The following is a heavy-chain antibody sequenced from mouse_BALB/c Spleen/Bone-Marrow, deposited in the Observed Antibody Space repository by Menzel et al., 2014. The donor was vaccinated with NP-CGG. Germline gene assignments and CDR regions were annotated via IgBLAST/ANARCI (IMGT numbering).Heavy chain of an antibody. CDR3: TRRGLYYGYAMDY. D-gene: IGHD1-1*02. V-gene: IGHV3-1*02. CDR2: IHYSGST. Sequence: EVKLVESGPDLVKPSQSLSLTCTVTGYSITSGYSWHWIRQLPGNKLEWMGYIHYSGSTNYNPSLKSRISITRDTSKNQFFLQLNSVTTEDTATYYCTRRGLYYGYAMDYWGQGTSVTVSS. CDR1: GYSITSGYS. J-gene: IGHJ4*01.